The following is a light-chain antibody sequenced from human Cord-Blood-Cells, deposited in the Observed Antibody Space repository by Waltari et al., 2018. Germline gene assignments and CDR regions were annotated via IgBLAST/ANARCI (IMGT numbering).Light chain of an antibody. Sequence: QSALTQPASVSGSTGQSITISCTGTSSDVGGYNYVSWYQQHPGKAPKPMIYEVSKRPSGVSNRCSGSKSSNTASLTISGRQAKDEADYYCSSYTSSSVVFGGGTKLTVL. CDR1: SSDVGGYNY. CDR3: SSYTSSSVV. V-gene: IGLV2-14*01. CDR2: EVS. J-gene: IGLJ2*01.